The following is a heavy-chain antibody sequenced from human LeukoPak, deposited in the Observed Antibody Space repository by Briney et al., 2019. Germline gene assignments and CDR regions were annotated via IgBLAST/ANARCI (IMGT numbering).Heavy chain of an antibody. D-gene: IGHD1-1*01. V-gene: IGHV1-69*06. J-gene: IGHJ4*02. CDR2: IIPIFGTA. CDR1: GGTFSSYA. CDR3: ARAEGASGKRTFDY. Sequence: GASVKVSCKASGGTFSSYAISWVRQAPGQGLEWMGGIIPIFGTANYAQKFQGRVTITADKSTSTAYMELSSLRSEDTAVYYCARAEGASGKRTFDYWGQGTLVTVSS.